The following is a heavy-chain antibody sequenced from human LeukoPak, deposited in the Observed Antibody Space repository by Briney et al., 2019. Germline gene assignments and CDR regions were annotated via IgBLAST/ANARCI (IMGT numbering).Heavy chain of an antibody. V-gene: IGHV3-21*01. CDR3: AGLRRNFDRTGYYYYYDY. CDR1: GLIFSDYS. Sequence: GGSLRLSCEASGLIFSDYSFNWIRQAPGKGLEWVASINPLASSIYYADSVRGRFIISRDNAKRVVYLQMDSLRAEDTAFYFCAGLRRNFDRTGYYYYYDYWGRGTLVTVSS. CDR2: INPLASSI. J-gene: IGHJ4*02. D-gene: IGHD3-22*01.